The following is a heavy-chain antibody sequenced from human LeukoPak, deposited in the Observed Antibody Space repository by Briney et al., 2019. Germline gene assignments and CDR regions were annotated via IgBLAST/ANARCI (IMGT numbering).Heavy chain of an antibody. Sequence: GGSLRLSCAASGFTVSSNYISWVRQAPGKGLEWVSVIYSSGSTYYADSVKGRFTISRDNSKTTLYLQMNSLRAEDTAVYYCAKDLVDVDTAFDLWGQGTLVTVSS. V-gene: IGHV3-53*01. CDR2: IYSSGST. CDR3: AKDLVDVDTAFDL. J-gene: IGHJ5*02. CDR1: GFTVSSNY. D-gene: IGHD5-18*01.